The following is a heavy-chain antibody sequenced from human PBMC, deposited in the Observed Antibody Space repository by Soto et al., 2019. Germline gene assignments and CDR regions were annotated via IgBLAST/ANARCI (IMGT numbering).Heavy chain of an antibody. D-gene: IGHD3-22*01. V-gene: IGHV1-69*01. CDR2: IIPIPHTA. J-gene: IGHJ4*02. CDR3: TRYRYYYDKNAYFQNLDD. CDR1: SGAFITCG. Sequence: VPSKAASGAFITCGRYSGSQDREQGLEWVGGIIPIPHTASYANKLQGRVTITVDEFTSTGYMELTSLRSEDTAVYFCTRYRYYYDKNAYFQNLDDWGQGTLVTVSS.